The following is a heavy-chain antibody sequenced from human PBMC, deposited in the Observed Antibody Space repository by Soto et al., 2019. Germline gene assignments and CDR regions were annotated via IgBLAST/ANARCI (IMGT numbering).Heavy chain of an antibody. J-gene: IGHJ3*02. D-gene: IGHD5-18*01. Sequence: PGGSLRLSCAASGFTFNNYWMTWVRQAPRKGLEWVANIKQDGSAKYYVDSVKGRFTISRDTAKNLLYLQMNSLRAEDTAIYYCARLYSYAYAFDIWGQGTMVTVSS. V-gene: IGHV3-7*01. CDR3: ARLYSYAYAFDI. CDR2: IKQDGSAK. CDR1: GFTFNNYW.